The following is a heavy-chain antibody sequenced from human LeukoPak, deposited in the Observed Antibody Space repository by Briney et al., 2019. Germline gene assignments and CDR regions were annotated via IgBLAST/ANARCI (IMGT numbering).Heavy chain of an antibody. J-gene: IGHJ3*02. V-gene: IGHV3-21*01. Sequence: PGGSLRLSCAASGFTSCTYSMNVVRQAPGEGLEWVSAICVSSNYIYYADSVKGRFTISRDNAKNSLYLQMNSLRAEDTAVYYCARDLYSDNLGAFDIWGQGTMVTVSS. D-gene: IGHD1-26*01. CDR2: ICVSSNYI. CDR3: ARDLYSDNLGAFDI. CDR1: GFTSCTYS.